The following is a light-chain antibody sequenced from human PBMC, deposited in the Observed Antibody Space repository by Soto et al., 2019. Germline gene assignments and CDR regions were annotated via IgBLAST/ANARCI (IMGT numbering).Light chain of an antibody. CDR1: QNINSY. V-gene: IGKV1-39*01. J-gene: IGKJ4*01. Sequence: DIQMTQSPSSLSASVGDRVTITCRASQNINSYLNWYQQKPGKAPKVLIYAASSLQSGVPSRFSGSGSGTEFTLTISSLQPEDFATYSCQQSYSTPITFGGGTKVEIE. CDR3: QQSYSTPIT. CDR2: AAS.